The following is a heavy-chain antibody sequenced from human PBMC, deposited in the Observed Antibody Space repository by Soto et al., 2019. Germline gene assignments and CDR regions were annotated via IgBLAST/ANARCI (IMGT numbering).Heavy chain of an antibody. Sequence: QVQLVQSGAEVKKPGASVKVSCKASGYTFTSYDINWVRQATGQGLEYLGWMNPNSGNTAYVQKFQGRVTMTWDTSITTAYMELSSLRSEDTAVYLCARGIKYGAYSRWFDPWGHGTLVTVSS. CDR2: MNPNSGNT. V-gene: IGHV1-8*01. J-gene: IGHJ5*02. CDR1: GYTFTSYD. D-gene: IGHD4-17*01. CDR3: ARGIKYGAYSRWFDP.